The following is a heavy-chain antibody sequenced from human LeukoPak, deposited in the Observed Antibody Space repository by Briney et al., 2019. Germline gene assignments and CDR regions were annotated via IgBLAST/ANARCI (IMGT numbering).Heavy chain of an antibody. CDR1: GGSISSYY. J-gene: IGHJ6*03. V-gene: IGHV4-59*08. D-gene: IGHD2-2*01. CDR3: ARHTYCSSTSCLYHTVLDYYYYMDV. Sequence: RPSETLSLTCAVSGGSISSYYWSWIRQPPGKGLEWIGYIYYSGSTNYNPSLKSRVTISVDTSKNRFSLKLSSVTAADTAVYYCARHTYCSSTSCLYHTVLDYYYYMDVWGKGTTVTISS. CDR2: IYYSGST.